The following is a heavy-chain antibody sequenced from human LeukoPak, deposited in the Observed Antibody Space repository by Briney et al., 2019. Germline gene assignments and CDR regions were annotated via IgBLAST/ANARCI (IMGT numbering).Heavy chain of an antibody. CDR1: GGSISSSSYY. D-gene: IGHD3-3*01. CDR3: ARRFFGYCDL. V-gene: IGHV4-61*01. Sequence: SETLSLTCTVSGGSISSSSYYWSWIRQPPGKGLEWIGYVYYSGSTNYNPSLKSRVTISVDSSKSQVSLRLTSVTAADTAVYYCARRFFGYCDLWGRGTLVTVSS. CDR2: VYYSGST. J-gene: IGHJ2*01.